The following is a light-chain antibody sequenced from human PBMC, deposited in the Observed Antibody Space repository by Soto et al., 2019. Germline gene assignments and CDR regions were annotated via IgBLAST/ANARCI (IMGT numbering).Light chain of an antibody. V-gene: IGKV3D-20*02. CDR2: GAS. CDR3: QQHSNWPLT. CDR1: QSVSSN. J-gene: IGKJ4*01. Sequence: EIVMTQSPATLSVSPGARATPSCRASQSVSSNLAWYQQKPGQAPRLLIYGASSRATGIPDRFSGSGSGTDFTLTISRLEPEDFTVYYCQQHSNWPLTFGGGTKVDIK.